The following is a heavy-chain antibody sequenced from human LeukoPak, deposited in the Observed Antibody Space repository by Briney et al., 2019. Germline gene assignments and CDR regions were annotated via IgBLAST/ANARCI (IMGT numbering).Heavy chain of an antibody. J-gene: IGHJ3*02. V-gene: IGHV3-30-3*01. D-gene: IGHD6-19*01. CDR1: GFTFSSYA. CDR3: AREQGYSSGPDAFDI. CDR2: ISYDGSNK. Sequence: GGSLRLSCAASGFTFSSYAMHWVRQAPGKGLEWVAVISYDGSNKYYADSVKGRFTISRDNSKNTLYLQMNSLRAEDTAVYYCAREQGYSSGPDAFDIWGQGTMVTVSS.